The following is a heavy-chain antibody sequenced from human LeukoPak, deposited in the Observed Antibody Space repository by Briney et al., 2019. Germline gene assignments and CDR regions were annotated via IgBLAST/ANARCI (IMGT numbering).Heavy chain of an antibody. CDR1: GGSFSGYY. V-gene: IGHV4-34*01. CDR3: ARYSGYYLSYFDY. D-gene: IGHD3-22*01. CDR2: INHSGST. J-gene: IGHJ4*02. Sequence: SETLSLTCAVYGGSFSGYYWSWTRQPPGKGLEWIGEINHSGSTNYNPSLKSRVTISVDTSKNQFSLKLSSVTAADTAVYYCARYSGYYLSYFDYWGQGTLVTVSS.